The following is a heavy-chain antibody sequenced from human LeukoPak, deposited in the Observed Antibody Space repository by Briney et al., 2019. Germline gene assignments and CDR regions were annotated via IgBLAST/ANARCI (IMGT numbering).Heavy chain of an antibody. CDR3: ARQSYYDSIWFDP. CDR2: INPNSGGT. V-gene: IGHV1-2*02. Sequence: ASVKVSCKASGYTLTGYYMHWVRQAPGQGLEWMGWINPNSGGTNYAQKFQGRVTMTRDTSISTAYMELSRLRSDDTTVYYCARQSYYDSIWFDPWGQGTLVTVSS. D-gene: IGHD3-22*01. J-gene: IGHJ5*02. CDR1: GYTLTGYY.